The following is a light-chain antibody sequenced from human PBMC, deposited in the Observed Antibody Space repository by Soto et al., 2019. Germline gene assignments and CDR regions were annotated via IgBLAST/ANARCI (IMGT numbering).Light chain of an antibody. J-gene: IGLJ1*01. V-gene: IGLV2-14*01. CDR3: SSYTTTGTQV. Sequence: QSVLTQPASVSGSPGQSITISCTGTSSDVGGYNYVSWYQQHPGKAPKLMIYEVSNRPSGVSDRFSGSKSGNTASLTISGLQAEDEADYYCSSYTTTGTQVFGTGTKVIVL. CDR1: SSDVGGYNY. CDR2: EVS.